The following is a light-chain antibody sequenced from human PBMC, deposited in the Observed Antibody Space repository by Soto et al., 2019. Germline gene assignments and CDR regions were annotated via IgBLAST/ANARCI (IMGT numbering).Light chain of an antibody. CDR1: QSVSSY. J-gene: IGKJ4*01. V-gene: IGKV3-11*01. CDR2: DTS. Sequence: EIVLTQSPATLSLSPGERATFSCRASQSVSSYLAWYQQKPGQAPRLLIYDTSNRATGIPARFSGSGSGTDFSLTISSLEPVDFAVYYCHQRSNWPLTFGGGTKVEIK. CDR3: HQRSNWPLT.